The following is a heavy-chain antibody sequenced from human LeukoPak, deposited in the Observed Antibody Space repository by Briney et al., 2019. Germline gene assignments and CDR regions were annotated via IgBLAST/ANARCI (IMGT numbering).Heavy chain of an antibody. V-gene: IGHV1-46*01. CDR2: INPSGGST. CDR1: GYTFTSYY. Sequence: ASVKVSCKASGYTFTSYYMHWVRQAPGQGLEWMGIINPSGGSTSYAQKFQGRVTMTRDTSTSTVYMELSSLRSEDTAVYYCARASDIVVVPAAIHWFDPWGQGTLVTVSS. CDR3: ARASDIVVVPAAIHWFDP. J-gene: IGHJ5*02. D-gene: IGHD2-2*01.